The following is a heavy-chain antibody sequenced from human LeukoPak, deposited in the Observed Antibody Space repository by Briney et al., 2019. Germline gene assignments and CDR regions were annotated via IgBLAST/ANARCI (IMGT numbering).Heavy chain of an antibody. CDR3: ARDIVVDMDYGGNPDYYGMDV. CDR2: IYYSGST. CDR1: GGSISSSSYY. D-gene: IGHD4-23*01. V-gene: IGHV4-39*07. J-gene: IGHJ6*02. Sequence: PSETLSLTCTVSGGSISSSSYYWGWIRQPPGKGLEWIGSIYYSGSTYYNPSLKSRVTISVDTSKNQFSLKLSSVTAADTAVYYCARDIVVDMDYGGNPDYYGMDVWGQGTTVTVSS.